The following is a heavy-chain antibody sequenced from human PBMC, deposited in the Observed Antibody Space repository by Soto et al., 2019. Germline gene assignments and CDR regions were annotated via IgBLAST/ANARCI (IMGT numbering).Heavy chain of an antibody. V-gene: IGHV4-39*01. CDR2: FYYSGSP. CDR3: ARFGRDGFLPTRSDY. J-gene: IGHJ4*02. CDR1: GGSISSSSYY. Sequence: QLQLQESGPGLVKSSETLSLTCTVSGGSISSSSYYWGWIRQPPGKGLEWIGSFYYSGSPYYNPSLTSRVTISVDTSRNQLSLRLTSVPAADTAVYYCARFGRDGFLPTRSDYWGQGTLVTVSS. D-gene: IGHD3-10*01.